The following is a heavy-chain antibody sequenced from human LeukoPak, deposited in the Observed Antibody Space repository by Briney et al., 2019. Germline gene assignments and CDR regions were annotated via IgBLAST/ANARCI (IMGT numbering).Heavy chain of an antibody. Sequence: SETLSLTCAVYGGSFSGYYWSWIRQPPGKGLEWIGEINHSGSTNYNPSLKSRVTISVDTSKNQFSLKLSSVTAADTAVYYCATLSTNFSMIVVVPEGFYYRAVGGKGTTFTISS. D-gene: IGHD3-22*01. CDR1: GGSFSGYY. V-gene: IGHV4-34*01. J-gene: IGHJ6*03. CDR2: INHSGST. CDR3: ATLSTNFSMIVVVPEGFYYRAV.